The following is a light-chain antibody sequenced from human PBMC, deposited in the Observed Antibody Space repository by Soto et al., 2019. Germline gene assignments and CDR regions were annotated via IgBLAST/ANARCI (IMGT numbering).Light chain of an antibody. CDR2: GNN. V-gene: IGLV1-44*01. CDR3: AAWDDSLNGPV. Sequence: QSVLTQPPSTSGTPGQRVTISCSGSSSNIGVNTVNWYQQFPGTAPKILIAGNNQRPSGVPDRFYGSKSGTSASLAISGRQSEDEADYFCAAWDDSLNGPVFGGGTKLTVL. CDR1: SSNIGVNT. J-gene: IGLJ2*01.